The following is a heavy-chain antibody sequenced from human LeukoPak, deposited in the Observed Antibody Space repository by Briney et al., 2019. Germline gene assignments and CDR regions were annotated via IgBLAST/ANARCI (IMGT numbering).Heavy chain of an antibody. V-gene: IGHV3-21*01. CDR3: AREEVTMVRGVIIDRGYYYYMDV. J-gene: IGHJ6*03. Sequence: GGSLRLSCAASGFTFSSYSMNWVRQAPGKGLEWVSSISSSSSYIYYADSVKGRFTISRDNAKNSLYLQMNSMRAEDTAVYYCAREEVTMVRGVIIDRGYYYYMDVWGKGTTVTVSS. CDR2: ISSSSSYI. D-gene: IGHD3-10*01. CDR1: GFTFSSYS.